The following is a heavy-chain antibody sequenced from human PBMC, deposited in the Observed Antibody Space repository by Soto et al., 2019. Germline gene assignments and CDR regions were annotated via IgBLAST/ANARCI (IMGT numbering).Heavy chain of an antibody. Sequence: ASETLSLTCAVSGGSISSGGYSWSWIRQPPGKGLERIGYIYHSGSTYYNPSLKSRVTISVDRSKNQFSLKLSSVTAADTAVYYCARTATDYYSDLFDYWGQGTLVTVSS. CDR2: IYHSGST. J-gene: IGHJ4*02. CDR1: GGSISSGGYS. D-gene: IGHD2-21*01. CDR3: ARTATDYYSDLFDY. V-gene: IGHV4-30-2*01.